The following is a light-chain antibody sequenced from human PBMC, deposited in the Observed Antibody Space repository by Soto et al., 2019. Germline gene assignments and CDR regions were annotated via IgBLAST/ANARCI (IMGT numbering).Light chain of an antibody. CDR1: QSVSSSY. CDR3: QQHGSPPHT. CDR2: GAS. Sequence: EIVLTQSPGTLSLSPGERATLSCRASQSVSSSYLAWYQHKPGQAPRLLIYGASSRATGIPDRFSGSGSGTDSTHPSSRLEPEESAVYYCQQHGSPPHTFGQGTKLEIK. J-gene: IGKJ2*01. V-gene: IGKV3-20*01.